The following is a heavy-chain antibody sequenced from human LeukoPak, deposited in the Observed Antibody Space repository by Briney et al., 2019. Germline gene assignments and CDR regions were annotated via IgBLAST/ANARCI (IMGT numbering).Heavy chain of an antibody. CDR2: INGDGRNI. CDR3: AKDVPQLALDY. D-gene: IGHD6-6*01. J-gene: IGHJ4*02. CDR1: GFTFSSYW. V-gene: IGHV3-74*01. Sequence: GGSLRLSCVASGFTFSSYWMHWVRQDPRKGLVWVSRINGDGRNINYADSVRGRFTISRDNSKNTLYLQMNSLRAEDTAVYYCAKDVPQLALDYWGQGTLVTVSS.